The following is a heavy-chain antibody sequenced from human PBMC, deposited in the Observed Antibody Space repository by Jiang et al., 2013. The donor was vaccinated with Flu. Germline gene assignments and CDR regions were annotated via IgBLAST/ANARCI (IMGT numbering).Heavy chain of an antibody. CDR1: GGSVSSGSYY. CDR3: ARDRGDVVVVAASGFGGMDV. V-gene: IGHV4-61*01. J-gene: IGHJ6*02. D-gene: IGHD2-15*01. Sequence: TLSLTCTVSGGSVSSGSYYWSWIRQPPGKGLEWIGYIYYSGSTNYNPSLKSRVTISVDTSKNQFSLKLSSVTAADTAVYYCARDRGDVVVVAASGFGGMDVWGQGTTVTVSS. CDR2: IYYSGST.